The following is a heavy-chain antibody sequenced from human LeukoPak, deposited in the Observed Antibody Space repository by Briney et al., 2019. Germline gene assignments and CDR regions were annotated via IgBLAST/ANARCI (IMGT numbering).Heavy chain of an antibody. V-gene: IGHV4-30-2*01. Sequence: SETLSLTCAVSGGSISSGGYSWSWIRQPPGKGLEWIGYIYHSGSTYYSPSLKSRVTISVDKSKNQFSLKLSSVTAADTAVYYCARGQGGDYYDTSSFYFDFWGQGTLVIVSS. CDR2: IYHSGST. CDR1: GGSISSGGYS. J-gene: IGHJ4*02. D-gene: IGHD3-22*01. CDR3: ARGQGGDYYDTSSFYFDF.